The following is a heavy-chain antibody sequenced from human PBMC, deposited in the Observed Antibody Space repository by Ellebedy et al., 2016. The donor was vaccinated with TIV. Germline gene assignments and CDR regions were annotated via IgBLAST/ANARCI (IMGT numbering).Heavy chain of an antibody. Sequence: GGSLRLSCAASGFTFSSYSMNWVRQAPGKGLEWVSYISSSRSNIYYEDSVKVRFTISRDNSKNTLYLQMNSLRVEDTAVYYCARWPSGDAPLDYWGQGTLVTVSS. CDR1: GFTFSSYS. CDR3: ARWPSGDAPLDY. D-gene: IGHD4-17*01. CDR2: ISSSRSNI. J-gene: IGHJ4*02. V-gene: IGHV3-48*01.